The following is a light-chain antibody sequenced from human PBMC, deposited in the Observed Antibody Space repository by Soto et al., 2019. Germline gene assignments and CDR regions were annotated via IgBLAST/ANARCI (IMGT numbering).Light chain of an antibody. CDR2: EVS. CDR1: SSDVGGYKF. J-gene: IGLJ1*01. CDR3: SSYMRSGTSV. V-gene: IGLV2-14*01. Sequence: QFALTQPASVSGSPGQSITISCTGTSSDVGGYKFVSWYQQHPGKAPKLIIFEVSNRPTGVSDRFSGSKSGNTASLTISGLQAEDEADYYCSSYMRSGTSVFGIGTKLTVL.